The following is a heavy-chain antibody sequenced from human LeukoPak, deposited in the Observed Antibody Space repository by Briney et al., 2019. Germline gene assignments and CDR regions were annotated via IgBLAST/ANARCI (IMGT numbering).Heavy chain of an antibody. Sequence: GGSLRLSCAASGFTFSSYAMSWVRQAPGKGLEWVSAISGSGGSTYYADSVKGRFTISRDNSKNTLYLQMNSLRAEDTAVYYCASRYCSSTSCRGAFDIWGQGTMVTVSS. J-gene: IGHJ3*02. CDR2: ISGSGGST. V-gene: IGHV3-23*01. CDR1: GFTFSSYA. CDR3: ASRYCSSTSCRGAFDI. D-gene: IGHD2-2*01.